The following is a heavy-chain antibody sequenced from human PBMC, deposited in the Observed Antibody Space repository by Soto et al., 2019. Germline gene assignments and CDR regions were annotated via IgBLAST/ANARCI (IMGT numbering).Heavy chain of an antibody. J-gene: IGHJ4*02. Sequence: PSETVSLTCTVSGGSFTSYYWTWIRQPAGKGLEWVGRIYTSGSTNYNPSLKSRVTMSVDTSKNQFSLNLTSVTAADTAVYYCAREVAEAARSLDYWGQGTLVTVSS. CDR3: AREVAEAARSLDY. CDR2: IYTSGST. V-gene: IGHV4-4*07. CDR1: GGSFTSYY. D-gene: IGHD6-6*01.